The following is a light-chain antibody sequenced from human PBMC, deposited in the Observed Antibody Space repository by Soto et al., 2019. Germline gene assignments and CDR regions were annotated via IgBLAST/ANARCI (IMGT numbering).Light chain of an antibody. CDR3: AGWDASLSGHVV. V-gene: IGLV1-47*01. CDR2: RNN. CDR1: TSNIGSSY. J-gene: IGLJ2*01. Sequence: QAVVTQPPSASGTPGQRVTISCSGSTSNIGSSYVYWYQQLPGTAPKLLIFRNNQRPSGVPDRFSGSKSGTSASLAISGLRSEDEADYYCAGWDASLSGHVVFGGGTKLTVL.